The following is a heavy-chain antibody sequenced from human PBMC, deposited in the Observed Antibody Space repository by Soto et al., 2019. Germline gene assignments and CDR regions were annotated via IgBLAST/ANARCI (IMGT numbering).Heavy chain of an antibody. Sequence: SETLSLTCTISGGSISSSDYYWGWIRQPPGKGLEWIGIIYYSGSTYYNPSLKSRVTMSVDKSKNQFSLKLNSVTAADTALYYCARISTSGTRFDYWGQGSLVTVSS. D-gene: IGHD1-1*01. CDR3: ARISTSGTRFDY. V-gene: IGHV4-39*07. CDR1: GGSISSSDYY. J-gene: IGHJ4*02. CDR2: IYYSGST.